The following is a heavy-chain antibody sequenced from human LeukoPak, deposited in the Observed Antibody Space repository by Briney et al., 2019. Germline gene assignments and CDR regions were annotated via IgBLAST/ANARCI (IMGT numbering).Heavy chain of an antibody. CDR2: INHSGST. CDR3: ARGPKSPLWFGEFTFDY. V-gene: IGHV4-34*01. J-gene: IGHJ4*02. Sequence: SETLSLTCAVYGGSFSGYYWSWIRQPPGKGLEWIGEINHSGSTNYNPSLKSRVTITVDTSKNQFSLKLSSVTAADTAVYYCARGPKSPLWFGEFTFDYWGQGTLVTVSS. D-gene: IGHD3-10*01. CDR1: GGSFSGYY.